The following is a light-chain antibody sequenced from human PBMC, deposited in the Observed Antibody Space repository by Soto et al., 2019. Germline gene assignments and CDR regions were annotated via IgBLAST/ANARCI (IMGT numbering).Light chain of an antibody. J-gene: IGKJ3*01. V-gene: IGKV1-6*01. CDR2: AAS. CDR3: LQDYDYPFT. Sequence: AIPLTQSPSSLAASVGDRITITCRASQGIIDALGWFQQKPGKAPQLLIYAASNLHSGVPSRFSGSGSGTEFTLTITRLQPEDFATYYCLQDYDYPFTFGPGTTVEIK. CDR1: QGIIDA.